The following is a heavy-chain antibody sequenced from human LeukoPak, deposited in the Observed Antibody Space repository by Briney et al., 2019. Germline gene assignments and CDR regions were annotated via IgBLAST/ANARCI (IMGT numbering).Heavy chain of an antibody. V-gene: IGHV1-24*01. Sequence: ASVKVSCKVSGYTLTELSMHWVRQPPGKGLEWMGGLDPEDGETIYAQKFQGRVTMTEDTSTDTAYMELSSLRSEDTAVYYCASYMAARREYYFDYWGQGTMATVPP. CDR1: GYTLTELS. CDR2: LDPEDGET. CDR3: ASYMAARREYYFDY. D-gene: IGHD6-6*01. J-gene: IGHJ4*02.